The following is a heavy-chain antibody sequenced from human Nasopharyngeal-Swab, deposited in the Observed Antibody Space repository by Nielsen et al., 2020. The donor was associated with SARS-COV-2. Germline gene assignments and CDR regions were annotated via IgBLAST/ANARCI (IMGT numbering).Heavy chain of an antibody. V-gene: IGHV5-10-1*01. CDR1: GYRFTSYW. Sequence: KVSCKGSGYRFTSYWISWVRQMPGKGLEWMGRIDPGDSYTNYSPSFQGHVTISADKSISTAYLQWNSLKASDTAMYYCAIPTVTTDYWGQGTLVTVSS. CDR2: IDPGDSYT. J-gene: IGHJ4*02. CDR3: AIPTVTTDY. D-gene: IGHD4-17*01.